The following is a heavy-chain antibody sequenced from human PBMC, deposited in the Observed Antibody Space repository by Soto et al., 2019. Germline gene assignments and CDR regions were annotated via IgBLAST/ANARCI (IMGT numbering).Heavy chain of an antibody. J-gene: IGHJ6*02. CDR3: AREVDDSSGSYYGMDV. CDR1: GFTFSSYW. D-gene: IGHD3-22*01. CDR2: IKQDGSEK. Sequence: GGSLRLSCAASGFTFSSYWMSWVRQAPGKGLEWVANIKQDGSEKYYVDSVKGRFTISRDNAKNSLYLQMNSLRAEDTAVYYCAREVDDSSGSYYGMDVWGQGTTVTVSS. V-gene: IGHV3-7*03.